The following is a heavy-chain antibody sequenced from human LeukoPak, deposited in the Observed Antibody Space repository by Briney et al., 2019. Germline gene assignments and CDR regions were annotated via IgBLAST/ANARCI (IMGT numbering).Heavy chain of an antibody. CDR1: GGSLSSYY. V-gene: IGHV4-59*01. CDR3: ARDSSFGGFNFDY. Sequence: PSETLSLTCTVSGGSLSSYYWSWIRQPPGKGLEWIGYIYSRGLTGGSTSYNPSLKSRVTISVDTSKNQFSLKLSSVTAADTAVYYCARDSSFGGFNFDYWGQGTLVTVSS. J-gene: IGHJ4*02. D-gene: IGHD3-3*01. CDR2: IYSRGLTGGST.